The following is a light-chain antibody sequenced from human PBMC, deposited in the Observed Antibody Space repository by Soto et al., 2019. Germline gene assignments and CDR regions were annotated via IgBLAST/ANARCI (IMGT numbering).Light chain of an antibody. V-gene: IGKV3-15*01. Sequence: EILMTQSPVTLSVSPGERATLSCRASQSVSSNLAWYQQKPGQAPSLLIYGAFTRATGIPARFSGTGSGTEFTLTISSLQSEDFALYYCQQSHSSPRTFGQGTTV. CDR2: GAF. J-gene: IGKJ1*01. CDR1: QSVSSN. CDR3: QQSHSSPRT.